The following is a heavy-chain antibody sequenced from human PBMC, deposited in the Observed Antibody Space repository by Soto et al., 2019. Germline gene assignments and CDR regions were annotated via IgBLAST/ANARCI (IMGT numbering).Heavy chain of an antibody. Sequence: PSETLSLTCAVYGGSFSGYYWSWIRQPPGKGLEWIGEINHSGSTYYNPSLKSRVTISVDTSKNQFSLKLSSVTAADTAVYYCARGSPPVLRFLEWPDPSPMDVWGKGTTVTVSS. D-gene: IGHD3-3*01. CDR3: ARGSPPVLRFLEWPDPSPMDV. V-gene: IGHV4-34*01. J-gene: IGHJ6*04. CDR1: GGSFSGYY. CDR2: INHSGST.